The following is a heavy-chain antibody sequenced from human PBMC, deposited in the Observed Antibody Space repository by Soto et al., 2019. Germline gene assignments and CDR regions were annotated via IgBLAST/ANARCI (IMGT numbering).Heavy chain of an antibody. D-gene: IGHD2-21*02. CDR2: IIPILDIA. V-gene: IGHV1-69*04. CDR1: GGTFSSYP. J-gene: IGHJ3*02. Sequence: SVKVSCKASGGTFSSYPFSWVRQAPGQGLEWMGRIIPILDIANYAQKFQGRVTITADKSTSTAYMELSSLKSEDTAVYYCAREIQARIVVVTGKDAFDIWGQGTMVTVSS. CDR3: AREIQARIVVVTGKDAFDI.